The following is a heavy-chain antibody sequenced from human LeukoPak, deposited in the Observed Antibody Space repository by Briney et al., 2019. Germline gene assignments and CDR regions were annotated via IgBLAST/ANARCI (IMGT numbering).Heavy chain of an antibody. CDR1: GGSISSSSYY. J-gene: IGHJ1*01. CDR2: IYYSGST. V-gene: IGHV4-39*01. D-gene: IGHD3-22*01. Sequence: SETLSLTCTVSGGSISSSSYYWGWIRQPPGKGLEWIGSIYYSGSTYYNPSLKSRVTISVDTSKNQFPLKLSSVTAADTAVYYCARGYYDSSGYYYGYFQHWGQGTLVTVSS. CDR3: ARGYYDSSGYYYGYFQH.